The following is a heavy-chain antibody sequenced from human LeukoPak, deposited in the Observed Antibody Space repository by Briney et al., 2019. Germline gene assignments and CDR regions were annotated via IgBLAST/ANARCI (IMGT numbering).Heavy chain of an antibody. V-gene: IGHV4-61*02. Sequence: SETLSLTCSVSGDSMRSGTYYWTWIRQPAGKGLEWIGRIYTSGSTNYNPSLKSRVTMSVDTSKNQFSLKLSSVTAADTAVYYCARGRRDPLWGRGTLVTVSS. CDR2: IYTSGST. CDR1: GDSMRSGTYY. J-gene: IGHJ2*01. D-gene: IGHD5-24*01. CDR3: ARGRRDPL.